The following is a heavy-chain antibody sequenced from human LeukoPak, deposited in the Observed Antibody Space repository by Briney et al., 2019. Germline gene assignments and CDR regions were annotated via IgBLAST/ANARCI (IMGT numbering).Heavy chain of an antibody. CDR1: GFTFSTSW. CDR3: ASALRGVITN. J-gene: IGHJ4*02. Sequence: GGSLRLSCAASGFTFSTSWMHWVRQAPGKGLVWVSRISSDGSTTDYADCVKGRFTISRDNAKNTLYLQMNSLRAEDTAVYYCASALRGVITNWGQGTLVTVSS. D-gene: IGHD3-10*01. V-gene: IGHV3-74*01. CDR2: ISSDGSTT.